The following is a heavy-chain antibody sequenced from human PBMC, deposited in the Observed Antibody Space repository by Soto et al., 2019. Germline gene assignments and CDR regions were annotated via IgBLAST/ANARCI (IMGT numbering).Heavy chain of an antibody. J-gene: IGHJ6*02. CDR3: VQSRCGGDCLQSYSSHSYYGLDV. CDR2: IYWDDDK. CDR1: GLSLSTTGVG. Sequence: QITLKEXXXXLVKPTQTLTLTCTFSGLSLSTTGVGVGWIRQPPGKALEWLALIYWDDDKRYSPSLKSRLTITKDTSNNQVVLTMTTMDPVDTATYYCVQSRCGGDCLQSYSSHSYYGLDVWGQGTTVTVSS. V-gene: IGHV2-5*02. D-gene: IGHD2-21*02.